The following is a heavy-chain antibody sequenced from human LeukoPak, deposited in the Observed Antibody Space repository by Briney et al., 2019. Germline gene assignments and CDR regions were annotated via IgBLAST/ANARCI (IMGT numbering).Heavy chain of an antibody. CDR1: GGSIRGYY. J-gene: IGHJ3*02. Sequence: SGTLSLTCTVSGGSIRGYYWNWIRQPPGKGLQWIGYISYSGSTNYNPSLKSRVTISVDTSRNQVSLKLTSMTAADTGVYYCARTNTFDIGGQGTMVTVSP. CDR2: ISYSGST. CDR3: ARTNTFDI. V-gene: IGHV4-59*01.